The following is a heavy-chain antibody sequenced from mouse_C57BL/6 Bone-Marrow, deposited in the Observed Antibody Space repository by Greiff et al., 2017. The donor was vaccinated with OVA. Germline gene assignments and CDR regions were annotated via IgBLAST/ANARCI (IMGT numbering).Heavy chain of an antibody. CDR3: ARDSSGFLYYYAMDY. J-gene: IGHJ4*01. Sequence: VQLQQPGAELVKPGASVKLSCKASGYTFTSYWMHWVKQRPGQGLEWIGMIHPNSGSTNYNEKFKSKATLTVDKSSSTAYMQLSSLTSEDSAVYYCARDSSGFLYYYAMDYWGQGTSVTVSS. D-gene: IGHD3-2*02. V-gene: IGHV1-64*01. CDR1: GYTFTSYW. CDR2: IHPNSGST.